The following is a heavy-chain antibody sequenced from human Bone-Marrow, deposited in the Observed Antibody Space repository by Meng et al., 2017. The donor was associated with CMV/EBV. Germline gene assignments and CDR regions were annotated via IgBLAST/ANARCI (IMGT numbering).Heavy chain of an antibody. D-gene: IGHD3-22*01. Sequence: SVKVSCKASGFTFSTYVITWVRQAPGQGLEWMGGIIPIFGAANYAQRFQGRVTITTDESTNTAYMELSSLRSEDTAVYYCARDYDSSAYYNCFDPWGQGTLVTVSS. CDR3: ARDYDSSAYYNCFDP. J-gene: IGHJ5*02. V-gene: IGHV1-69*05. CDR2: IIPIFGAA. CDR1: GFTFSTYV.